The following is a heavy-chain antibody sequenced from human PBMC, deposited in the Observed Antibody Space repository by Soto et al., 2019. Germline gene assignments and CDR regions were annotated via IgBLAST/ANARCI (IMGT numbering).Heavy chain of an antibody. CDR2: IYYSGNT. CDR3: ARQRGYSNGFVDY. D-gene: IGHD5-18*01. Sequence: SETLSLTCTVSGGSISSSGYYWGWIRQPPGKGLEWIGNIYYSGNTYYNPPLKSRVTISVDTSKNQFSLKLSSVTAADTAVYYCARQRGYSNGFVDYWGQGNMVNVS. V-gene: IGHV4-39*01. CDR1: GGSISSSGYY. J-gene: IGHJ4*02.